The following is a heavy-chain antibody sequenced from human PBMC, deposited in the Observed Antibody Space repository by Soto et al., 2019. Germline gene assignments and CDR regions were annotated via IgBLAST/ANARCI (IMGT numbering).Heavy chain of an antibody. CDR2: ISSSSSTI. CDR3: ASLAAAGDHYYYYMDV. V-gene: IGHV3-48*01. J-gene: IGHJ6*03. CDR1: GFTFSSYS. Sequence: GGSLRLSCAASGFTFSSYSMNWVRQAPGKGLEWVSYISSSSSTIYYADSVKGRFTISRDNAKNSLYLQMNSLRAEDTAVYYCASLAAAGDHYYYYMDVWGKGTTVTVSS. D-gene: IGHD6-13*01.